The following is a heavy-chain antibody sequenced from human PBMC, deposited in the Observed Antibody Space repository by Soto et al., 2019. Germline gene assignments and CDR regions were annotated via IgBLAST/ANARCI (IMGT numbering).Heavy chain of an antibody. CDR3: ARAPYGDYPLDY. Sequence: QVQLQESGPGLVKPSETLSLTCTVSGGSFSSYFWNWIRQPPGKGLEWIGRIFTSGSTNYNPSLKSRVTMSVDTSKNLFFLKLSSVTAADTAEYYCARAPYGDYPLDYWGQGTLVTVSS. J-gene: IGHJ4*02. CDR1: GGSFSSYF. D-gene: IGHD4-17*01. CDR2: IFTSGST. V-gene: IGHV4-4*07.